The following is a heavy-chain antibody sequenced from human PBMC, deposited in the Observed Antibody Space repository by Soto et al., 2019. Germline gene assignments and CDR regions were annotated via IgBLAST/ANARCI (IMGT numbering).Heavy chain of an antibody. CDR2: IIPILGIA. Sequence: QVQLVQSGAEVKKPGSSVKVSCKASGGTFSSYTISWLRQAPGQGLEWMGRIIPILGIANYAQKFQGRVTITADKSTSTAYMELSSLRSEDTAVYYCARGSYDFWSGYYTGGIDYWGQGTLVTVSS. V-gene: IGHV1-69*02. D-gene: IGHD3-3*01. J-gene: IGHJ4*02. CDR3: ARGSYDFWSGYYTGGIDY. CDR1: GGTFSSYT.